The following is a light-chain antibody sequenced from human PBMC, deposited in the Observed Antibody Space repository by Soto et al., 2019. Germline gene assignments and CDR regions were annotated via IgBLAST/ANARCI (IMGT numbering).Light chain of an antibody. CDR1: QGNGND. V-gene: IGKV1-6*01. CDR2: EAS. J-gene: IGKJ1*01. CDR3: LQDYAYPWT. Sequence: AIQVTQSPFSLSASVGDRVTISCRASQGNGNDLGWYQQKPGKAPKLLIYEASTLQTGVASRFSGSGSGTDFTLTISSLQPEDFATYYCLQDYAYPWTFGQGTKVEVK.